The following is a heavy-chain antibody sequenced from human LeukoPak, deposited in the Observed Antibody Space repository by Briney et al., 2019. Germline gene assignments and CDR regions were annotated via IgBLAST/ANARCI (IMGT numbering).Heavy chain of an antibody. CDR2: INPSGGST. CDR1: GYTLTSYG. D-gene: IGHD6-19*01. CDR3: ATTTHSRSGWYGDAFDI. Sequence: ASVKVSCKASGYTLTSYGINWVRQAPGQGLEWMGIINPSGGSTSYAQKFQGRVTMTRDMSTSTVYMELSSLRSEDTAVYYCATTTHSRSGWYGDAFDIWGQGTMVTVSS. J-gene: IGHJ3*02. V-gene: IGHV1-46*01.